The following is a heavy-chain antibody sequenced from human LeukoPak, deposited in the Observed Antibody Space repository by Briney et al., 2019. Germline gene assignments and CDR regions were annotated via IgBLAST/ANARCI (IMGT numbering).Heavy chain of an antibody. CDR1: GFTFSIYW. J-gene: IGHJ4*02. CDR2: INSDGSST. CDR3: AREPHSSGYYDY. D-gene: IGHD3-22*01. V-gene: IGHV3-74*01. Sequence: GGSLRLSCAASGFTFSIYWMHWVRQAPGKGLVWVSRINSDGSSTSYADSVKGRFTISRDNAKNTLYLQMNSLRAEDTAVYYCAREPHSSGYYDYWGQGTLVTVSS.